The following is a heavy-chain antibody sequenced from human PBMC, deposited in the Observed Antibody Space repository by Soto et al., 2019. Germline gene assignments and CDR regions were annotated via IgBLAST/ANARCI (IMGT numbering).Heavy chain of an antibody. CDR1: GFTFSSYG. D-gene: IGHD6-13*01. Sequence: QVQLVESGGGVVQPGMSLRLSFAASGFTFSSYGMHWVRQAPGKGLERVAVIWYDGSNKYYADSVKGRFTISRDNSKNTLYLQMNSLRAEDTAVYYCARDGLAGQQLVLGWFDPWGQGTLVTVSS. J-gene: IGHJ5*02. CDR2: IWYDGSNK. V-gene: IGHV3-33*01. CDR3: ARDGLAGQQLVLGWFDP.